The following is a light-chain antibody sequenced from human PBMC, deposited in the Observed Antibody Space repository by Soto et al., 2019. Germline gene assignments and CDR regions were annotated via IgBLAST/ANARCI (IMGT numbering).Light chain of an antibody. V-gene: IGKV3-11*01. J-gene: IGKJ1*01. CDR2: DAS. CDR1: QSVSNNY. Sequence: EIVLTRSPGTLSLSAGQRVSITCMASQSVSNNYLAWYKQKPGQAPRIXIYDASNRATGIPARFSGSGSGTDFTLTISGLKPEDFAVYYCQQRSNWPRTFGQGTKVDIK. CDR3: QQRSNWPRT.